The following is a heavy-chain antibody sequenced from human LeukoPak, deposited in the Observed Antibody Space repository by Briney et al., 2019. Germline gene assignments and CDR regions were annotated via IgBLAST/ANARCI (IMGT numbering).Heavy chain of an antibody. Sequence: PSETLSLTCAVYGGSFSGYYWSWIRQPPGEGLEWIGEINHSGSTNYNPSLTSRVTISVDTSKNQFSLTLSSVAAADTAVYYCARRNWGSGWYFDLWGRGTLVTVSS. J-gene: IGHJ2*01. CDR3: ARRNWGSGWYFDL. CDR2: INHSGST. D-gene: IGHD7-27*01. V-gene: IGHV4-34*01. CDR1: GGSFSGYY.